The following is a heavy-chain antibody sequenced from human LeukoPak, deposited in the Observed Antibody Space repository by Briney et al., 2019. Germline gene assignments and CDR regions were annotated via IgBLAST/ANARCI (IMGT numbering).Heavy chain of an antibody. J-gene: IGHJ4*02. CDR1: GGSFSGYY. CDR3: ARAPPVLRFLEWLSLAFDY. Sequence: PSETLSLTCAVYGGSFSGYYWSWIRQPPGKGLEWIGEINHSGSTNYNPSLKSRVTISVDTSKNQFSLKLSSVTAADTAVYYCARAPPVLRFLEWLSLAFDYWGQGTLVTVA. V-gene: IGHV4-34*01. CDR2: INHSGST. D-gene: IGHD3-3*01.